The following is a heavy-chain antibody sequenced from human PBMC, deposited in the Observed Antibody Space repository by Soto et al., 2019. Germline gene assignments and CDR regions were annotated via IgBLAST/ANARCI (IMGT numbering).Heavy chain of an antibody. J-gene: IGHJ4*02. D-gene: IGHD1-1*01. Sequence: PGGSLRLSCAASGFTFSSYGMHWVRQAPGKGLEWVAVIWYDGSNKYYADSVKGRFTISRDNSKNTLYLQMNSLRAEDTAVYYCALSYDIWNDDGFYYFDYWGQGTLVTVSS. V-gene: IGHV3-33*01. CDR3: ALSYDIWNDDGFYYFDY. CDR1: GFTFSSYG. CDR2: IWYDGSNK.